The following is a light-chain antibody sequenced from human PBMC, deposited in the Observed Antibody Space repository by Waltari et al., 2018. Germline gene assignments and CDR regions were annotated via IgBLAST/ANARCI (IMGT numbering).Light chain of an antibody. J-gene: IGLJ2*01. CDR1: TLPKQY. CDR3: QSADSTNTYVI. Sequence: SYELTQPPSVSVSPGQTAKITCSGDTLPKQYAYWYQQKPGQAPVVVIYQDTQRPSGIPGRFSGSRSGETGTVAISDLQAADEAVYHCQSADSTNTYVIFGGGTQLTVL. V-gene: IGLV3-25*03. CDR2: QDT.